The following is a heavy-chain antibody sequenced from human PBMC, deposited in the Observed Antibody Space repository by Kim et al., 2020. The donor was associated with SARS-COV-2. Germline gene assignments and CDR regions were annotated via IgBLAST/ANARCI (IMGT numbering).Heavy chain of an antibody. D-gene: IGHD5-18*01. CDR3: ARDPTAMGKSGFDY. J-gene: IGHJ4*02. CDR1: GFTFSSYA. Sequence: GGSLRLSCAASGFTFSSYAMHWVRQAPGKGLEWVAVISYDGSNKYYADSVKGRFTISRDNSKNTLYLQMNSLRAEDTAVYYCARDPTAMGKSGFDYWGQGTLVTVSS. CDR2: ISYDGSNK. V-gene: IGHV3-30*04.